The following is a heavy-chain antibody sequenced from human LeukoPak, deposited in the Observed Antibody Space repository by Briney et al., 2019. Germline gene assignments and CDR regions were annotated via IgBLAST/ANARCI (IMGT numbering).Heavy chain of an antibody. J-gene: IGHJ4*02. V-gene: IGHV1-8*03. CDR2: MNPNSGNT. CDR3: ARGRFGTMTPVVSKAYYFDY. D-gene: IGHD3-22*01. CDR1: GYTFTGYD. Sequence: GASVKVSCKASGYTFTGYDINWVRQATGQGLEWMGWMNPNSGNTGYAQKFQGRVTITRNTSISTAYMELSSLRSEDSAVCFCARGRFGTMTPVVSKAYYFDYWGQGTLVTVSS.